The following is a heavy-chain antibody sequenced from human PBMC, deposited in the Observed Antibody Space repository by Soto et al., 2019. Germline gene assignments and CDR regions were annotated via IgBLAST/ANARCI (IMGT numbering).Heavy chain of an antibody. CDR1: GYTFTSYG. J-gene: IGHJ4*02. CDR3: ARDPARYDYVWGSYFDY. Sequence: ASVKVSCKASGYTFTSYGISWVRQAPGQGLEWMGWISAYNGNTNYAQKLQGRVTMTTDTSTSTAYMELRSLRSDDTAVYYCARDPARYDYVWGSYFDYWGQGTLVTV. D-gene: IGHD3-16*01. CDR2: ISAYNGNT. V-gene: IGHV1-18*04.